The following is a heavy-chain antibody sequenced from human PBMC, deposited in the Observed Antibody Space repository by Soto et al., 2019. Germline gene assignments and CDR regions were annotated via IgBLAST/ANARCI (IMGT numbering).Heavy chain of an antibody. CDR3: ARRIAAAGSAYFDY. CDR2: IYYSGST. D-gene: IGHD6-13*01. V-gene: IGHV4-39*01. Sequence: SSETLSLTCTVSGGSISSSSYYWGWIRQPPGKGLEWIGSIYYSGSTYYNPSLKSRVTISVDTSKNQFSLKLSSVTAADTAVYYCARRIAAAGSAYFDYWGQGTLVTVSS. CDR1: GGSISSSSYY. J-gene: IGHJ4*02.